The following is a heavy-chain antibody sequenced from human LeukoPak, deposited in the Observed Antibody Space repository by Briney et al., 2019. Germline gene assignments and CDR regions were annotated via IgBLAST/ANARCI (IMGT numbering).Heavy chain of an antibody. CDR1: GFTFSDYW. Sequence: GGSLRLSCAASGFTFSDYWMHWVRQPPGKGLVWVSRINSDGSSTGYADSVKGRFTISRDNSKLYLQMNSLRAEDTAVYYCAKKGYSNGWRDSYYFDCWGQGTLVTVSS. CDR3: AKKGYSNGWRDSYYFDC. D-gene: IGHD6-19*01. J-gene: IGHJ4*02. CDR2: INSDGSST. V-gene: IGHV3-74*01.